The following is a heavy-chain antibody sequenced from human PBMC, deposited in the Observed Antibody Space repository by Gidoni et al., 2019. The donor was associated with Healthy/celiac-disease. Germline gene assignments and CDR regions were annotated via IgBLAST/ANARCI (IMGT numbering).Heavy chain of an antibody. D-gene: IGHD6-13*01. J-gene: IGHJ5*02. CDR2: INHSGST. CDR1: GGSFSGYY. V-gene: IGHV4-34*01. Sequence: QVQLQQWGAGLLKPSETLSLTCAVYGGSFSGYYWSWIRQPPGKGLEWIGEINHSGSTNYNPSLKSRVTISVDTSKNQFSLKLSSVTAADTAVYYCARGRGYSSSGYGFDPWGQGTLVTVSS. CDR3: ARGRGYSSSGYGFDP.